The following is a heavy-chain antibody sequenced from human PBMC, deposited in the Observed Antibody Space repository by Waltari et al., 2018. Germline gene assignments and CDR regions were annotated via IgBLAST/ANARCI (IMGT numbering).Heavy chain of an antibody. CDR1: GFTFSSYA. D-gene: IGHD4-17*01. V-gene: IGHV3-23*04. J-gene: IGHJ6*02. Sequence: EVQLVESGGGLVQPGGSLRLSCAASGFTFSSYAMSWVRQAPGKGLEWVSAISGSGGSTDYADSVKGRFTISRDNSKNTLYLQMNSLRAEDTAVYYCAKDYGDYWNYYYGMDVWGQGTTVTVSS. CDR2: ISGSGGST. CDR3: AKDYGDYWNYYYGMDV.